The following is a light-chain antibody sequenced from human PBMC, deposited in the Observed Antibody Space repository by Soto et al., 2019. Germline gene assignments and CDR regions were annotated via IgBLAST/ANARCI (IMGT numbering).Light chain of an antibody. CDR1: SSDVGGYNF. CDR2: EVS. Sequence: LTQPPSASGSPGQSVTISCTGTSSDVGGYNFVSWYQQHPGKAPKLLISEVSKRPSGVPDRFSGSKSGNTASLTVSGLQAEDEADYYYSSYAGSNNFYVFANGTKVTGL. J-gene: IGLJ1*01. V-gene: IGLV2-8*01. CDR3: SSYAGSNNFYV.